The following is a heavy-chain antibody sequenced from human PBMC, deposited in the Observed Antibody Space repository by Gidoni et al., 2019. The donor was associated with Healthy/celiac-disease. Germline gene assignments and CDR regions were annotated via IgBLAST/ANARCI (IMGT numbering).Heavy chain of an antibody. CDR1: GSTCSSYS. J-gene: IGHJ4*02. V-gene: IGHV3-48*04. CDR3: ARVRHSSSCYYSPLVY. Sequence: EVQLVESGGGWVQPGGSLRLSGAASGSTCSSYSMNWVRQAPGKGLGLFSYISSRSSTISYADSVTGRFTISRDNAKNSLYLQMNSLRAADTAVYYCARVRHSSSCYYSPLVYWGQGTLFTVSS. D-gene: IGHD6-13*01. CDR2: ISSRSSTI.